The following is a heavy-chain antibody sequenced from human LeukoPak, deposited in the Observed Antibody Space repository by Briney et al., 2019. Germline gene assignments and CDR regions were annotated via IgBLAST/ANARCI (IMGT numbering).Heavy chain of an antibody. J-gene: IGHJ6*03. CDR1: GFTFGDYA. Sequence: GGSLRLSCTASGFTFGDYAMSWVRQAPGKGLEWVGFIRSKAYGGTTEYAASVKGRFTISRDDSKSIAYLQMNSLKTEDTAVYYCTRDAALWFGELLYHYTDVWGKGTTVTVSS. CDR3: TRDAALWFGELLYHYTDV. V-gene: IGHV3-49*04. D-gene: IGHD3-10*01. CDR2: IRSKAYGGTT.